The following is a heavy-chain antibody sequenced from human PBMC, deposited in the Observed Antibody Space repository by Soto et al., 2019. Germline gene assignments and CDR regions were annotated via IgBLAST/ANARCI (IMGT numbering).Heavy chain of an antibody. V-gene: IGHV4-4*02. CDR1: GASISDSHW. D-gene: IGHD1-20*01. J-gene: IGHJ6*04. CDR3: AKNNGYAIDA. CDR2: MFHSGST. Sequence: QVQLQESGPGLVKPSGTLSLTCVVSGASISDSHWWTWVRQPPGKGLEWIGVMFHSGSTNYNPTLKSRVNISIDKSRDQFSLNLNSVTAADSAVYYCAKNNGYAIDAWSEGTTVTVSS.